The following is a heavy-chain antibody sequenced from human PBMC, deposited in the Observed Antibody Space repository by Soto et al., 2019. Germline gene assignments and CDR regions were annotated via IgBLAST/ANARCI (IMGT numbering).Heavy chain of an antibody. CDR3: ASGGSLAPEY. J-gene: IGHJ4*02. D-gene: IGHD3-16*01. CDR2: IGSSGRTI. Sequence: QVQLVESGGGLVKPGESLRLSCAASGFNFSDYYMTWIRQAPGKGLEWVSSIGSSGRTIYYADSVKGRFTISRDNAKKSVILQMSSLSGEDTAVYYCASGGSLAPEYWGQGTLVTVSS. V-gene: IGHV3-11*01. CDR1: GFNFSDYY.